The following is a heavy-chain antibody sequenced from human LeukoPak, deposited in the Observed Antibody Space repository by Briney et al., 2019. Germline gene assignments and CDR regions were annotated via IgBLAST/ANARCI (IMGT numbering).Heavy chain of an antibody. D-gene: IGHD2-15*01. Sequence: PSETLSLTCTVSGGSISSGSYYWGWMRQPPGEGLEWLATIYYTGSTYYNPSLESRVTISVDTSKNQFSLKVYSVTAADTAVYYCARARDCSGGSCLPMTYYGMDVWGQGTTVTVSS. V-gene: IGHV4-39*07. CDR2: IYYTGST. CDR3: ARARDCSGGSCLPMTYYGMDV. CDR1: GGSISSGSYY. J-gene: IGHJ6*02.